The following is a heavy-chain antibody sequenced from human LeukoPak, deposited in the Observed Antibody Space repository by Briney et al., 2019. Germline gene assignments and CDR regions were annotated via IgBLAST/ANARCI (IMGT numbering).Heavy chain of an antibody. D-gene: IGHD2-2*01. J-gene: IGHJ4*02. CDR1: GGSISSYY. Sequence: SETLSLTCTDSGGSISSYYWSWIRQPPGNGLEWIGHIYYSGSTNYNPSLKSRVTISVDTSKNQLSLKLSSGTAADTAVYYCARGWIPAAAIWGWGRGTLVTVSS. CDR2: IYYSGST. CDR3: ARGWIPAAAIWG. V-gene: IGHV4-59*01.